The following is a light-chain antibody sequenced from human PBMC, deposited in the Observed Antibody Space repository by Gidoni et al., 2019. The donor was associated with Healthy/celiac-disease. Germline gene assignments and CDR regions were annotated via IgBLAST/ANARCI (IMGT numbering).Light chain of an antibody. CDR1: QSSSSY. J-gene: IGKJ4*01. CDR2: AAS. CDR3: QQSYSTPPT. V-gene: IGKV1-39*01. Sequence: DIQMTQSPSSLSASVGDRVTITCRASQSSSSYLNWYQQKPGKAPKLLISAASSLQSGVPSRFSGSGSGTDFTLTISSLQPEDFATYYCQQSYSTPPTFGGGTKVEIK.